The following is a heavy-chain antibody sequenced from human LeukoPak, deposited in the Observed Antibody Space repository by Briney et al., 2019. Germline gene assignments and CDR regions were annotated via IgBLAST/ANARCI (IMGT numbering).Heavy chain of an antibody. CDR1: GFIFSSYW. Sequence: PGGSLRLSCEASGFIFSSYWMHWVRQVPGKGLVWVSRINGAGSTTSYADSVKGRFAISRDNSKNTLSLQMNSLRAEDTAVYYCAKARGDYGQPFDFWGQGTLVTVSS. D-gene: IGHD4/OR15-4a*01. CDR3: AKARGDYGQPFDF. CDR2: INGAGSTT. J-gene: IGHJ4*02. V-gene: IGHV3-74*01.